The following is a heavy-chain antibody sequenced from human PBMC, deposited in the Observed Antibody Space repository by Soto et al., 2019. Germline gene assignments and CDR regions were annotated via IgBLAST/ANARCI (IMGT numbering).Heavy chain of an antibody. V-gene: IGHV1-58*01. CDR3: AAASVSETRYYYYGMDV. D-gene: IGHD3-10*01. CDR2: IVVGSGNT. Sequence: GASVKVSCKASGFTFTSSAVQWVRQARGQRLEWIGWIVVGSGNTNYAQKFQERVTITRDMSTSTAYMELSSLRSEDTAVYYCAAASVSETRYYYYGMDVWGQGTTVTVSS. CDR1: GFTFTSSA. J-gene: IGHJ6*02.